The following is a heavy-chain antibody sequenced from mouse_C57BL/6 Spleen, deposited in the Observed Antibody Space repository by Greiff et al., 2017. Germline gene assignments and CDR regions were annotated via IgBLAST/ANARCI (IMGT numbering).Heavy chain of an antibody. J-gene: IGHJ3*01. V-gene: IGHV1-42*01. CDR3: ARSRAQATAWFAY. CDR2: INPSTGGT. CDR1: GYSFTGYY. D-gene: IGHD3-2*02. Sequence: VQLKQSGPELVKPGASVKISCKASGYSFTGYYMNWVKQSPEKSLEWIGEINPSTGGTTYNQKFKAKATLTVDKSSSTAYMQLKSLTSEDSAVYYCARSRAQATAWFAYWGQGTLVTVSA.